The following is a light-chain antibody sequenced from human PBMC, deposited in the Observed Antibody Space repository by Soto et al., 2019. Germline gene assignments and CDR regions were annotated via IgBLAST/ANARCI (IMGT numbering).Light chain of an antibody. Sequence: QSVLTQPPSASGTPGQRVPMSCSGSSSNIGINAVNWYRQLPGTDPKLLIYSNNQRPSGDPDRFSGSKSGTSASLAVRGLQSEDEANYYCAAWEDSLNGPLFGGGTKQNVL. V-gene: IGLV1-44*01. CDR1: SSNIGINA. J-gene: IGLJ3*02. CDR2: SNN. CDR3: AAWEDSLNGPL.